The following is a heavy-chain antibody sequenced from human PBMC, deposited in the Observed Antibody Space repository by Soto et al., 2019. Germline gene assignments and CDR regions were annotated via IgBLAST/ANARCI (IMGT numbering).Heavy chain of an antibody. CDR3: ARTLIVGAAVERHLDY. Sequence: SGPTLVNPTQTLTLTCTVSGFSLSTSGMRVNWIRQPPGQAPEWLAHIDWDDYKFYSTSLKTRLTISKDPSKNQVVLTMTNMDPVDTATYYCARTLIVGAAVERHLDYWGQGMLVTISS. J-gene: IGHJ4*02. CDR2: IDWDDYK. V-gene: IGHV2-70*04. CDR1: GFSLSTSGMR. D-gene: IGHD1-26*01.